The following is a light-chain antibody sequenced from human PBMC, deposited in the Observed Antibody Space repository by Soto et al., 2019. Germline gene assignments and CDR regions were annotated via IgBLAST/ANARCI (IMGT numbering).Light chain of an antibody. CDR3: QQTDTFPFT. Sequence: DIQMTQSPSSVSASVGDRVTITCRASQGISSWVAWYQQKPGKAPKLLIHGASILRGGVPSRFSGSGSGTDFTLTINSLQPDDFATYYCQQTDTFPFTFGPGTKVDIK. CDR2: GAS. J-gene: IGKJ3*01. CDR1: QGISSW. V-gene: IGKV1D-12*01.